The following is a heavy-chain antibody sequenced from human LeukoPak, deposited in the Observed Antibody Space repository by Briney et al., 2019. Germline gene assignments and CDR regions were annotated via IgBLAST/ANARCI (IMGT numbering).Heavy chain of an antibody. CDR3: ARDRGDAFDI. CDR1: GFAFSSYW. CDR2: IKSDGSTT. J-gene: IGHJ3*02. Sequence: GGSLRLSCAASGFAFSSYWMHWVRHAPGKGLVWVSQIKSDGSTTSYADSVKDRFTFSRDNAKNTLSLQINSLRAEDTAVYFCARDRGDAFDIWGQGTMVTVSS. V-gene: IGHV3-74*01.